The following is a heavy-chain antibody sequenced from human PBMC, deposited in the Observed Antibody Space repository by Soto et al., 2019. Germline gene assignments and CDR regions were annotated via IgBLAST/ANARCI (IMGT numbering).Heavy chain of an antibody. CDR1: GFIFSDYY. V-gene: IGHV3-11*01. D-gene: IGHD3-3*01. CDR2: SSNRDRST. CDR3: ARAWKIEKFGVISMSKGLDV. J-gene: IGHJ6*02. Sequence: QVQLVEFGGGLVKPGGSLRLSCAASGFIFSDYYMTWIRQAPGKGLEWLSCSSNRDRSTYYADSVKDRFVVSKDNAKNLVYLQMNSLRAEDTAVYFCARAWKIEKFGVISMSKGLDVWGQGTTVTVSS.